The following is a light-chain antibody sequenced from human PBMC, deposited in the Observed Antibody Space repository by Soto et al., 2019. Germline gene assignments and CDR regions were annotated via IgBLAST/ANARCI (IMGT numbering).Light chain of an antibody. Sequence: QAVVTQEPSLTVSPGGTVTLTCGSSTGPVTSGQYPYWFQQKPGQAPRTLIYDTTNRHSWTPVRFSGSLLGGKAALTLSGAQPEDEAVYYCLLSFGGARVFGGGTKLTVL. V-gene: IGLV7-46*01. J-gene: IGLJ3*02. CDR1: TGPVTSGQY. CDR2: DTT. CDR3: LLSFGGARV.